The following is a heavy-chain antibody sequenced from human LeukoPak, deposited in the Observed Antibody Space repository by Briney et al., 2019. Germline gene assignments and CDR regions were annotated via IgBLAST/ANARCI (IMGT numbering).Heavy chain of an antibody. CDR3: ARQEARNYNYEGLDY. V-gene: IGHV3-23*01. D-gene: IGHD3-10*01. CDR1: GFTFSSYA. Sequence: GGSLRLSCAASGFTFSSYAMTWVRQAPGKGLEWVSAITGSGDSAYYSDSVKGRFTIDRDNSKNTVYLQMNSLRPDDTAIYFCARQEARNYNYEGLDYWGPGNLVTVSS. CDR2: ITGSGDSA. J-gene: IGHJ4*02.